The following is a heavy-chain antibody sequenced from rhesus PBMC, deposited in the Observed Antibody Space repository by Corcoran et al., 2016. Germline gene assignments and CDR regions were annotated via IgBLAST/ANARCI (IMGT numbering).Heavy chain of an antibody. D-gene: IGHD3-34*01. V-gene: IGHV3-38*01. CDR2: IRNKASGNTP. CDR1: RFTFSGSY. J-gene: IGHJ4*01. CDR3: AREEGVYLGDDY. Sequence: EVQLVESVGGSVQPGGSLRLSCAASRFTFSGSYERWVRQAPGKGREWVGRIRNKASGNTPEYAASVKDRFTISRDDSKNTLYLQMSSLKTEDTAVYYCAREEGVYLGDDYWGQGVLVTVSS.